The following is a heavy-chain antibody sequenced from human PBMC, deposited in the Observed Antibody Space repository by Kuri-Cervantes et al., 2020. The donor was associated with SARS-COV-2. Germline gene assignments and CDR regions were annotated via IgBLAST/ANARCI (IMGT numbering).Heavy chain of an antibody. J-gene: IGHJ4*02. CDR2: IIPIFGTA. Sequence: SVKVSCKASGGTFSSYTISWVRQAPGQGLEWMGGIIPIFGTANYAQKFQGRVTITADESTSTAYMELSSLRSEDTAVYYCARGGNNWGFSQDYWGQGTLVTVSS. CDR3: ARGGNNWGFSQDY. D-gene: IGHD7-27*01. CDR1: GGTFSSYT. V-gene: IGHV1-69*13.